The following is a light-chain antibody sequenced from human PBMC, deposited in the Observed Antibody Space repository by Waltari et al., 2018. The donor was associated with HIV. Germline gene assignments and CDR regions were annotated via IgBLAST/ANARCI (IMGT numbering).Light chain of an antibody. CDR1: KLGNKY. V-gene: IGLV3-1*01. CDR3: QAWDSSLAWV. J-gene: IGLJ3*02. CDR2: QDT. Sequence: SYELAQAPSVSVSPGQTANVTCSGDKLGNKYTCWYQQKPGQSPVLVIYQDTKRPSGIPERFSGSYSGNTATLTISGTQTMDEADYYCQAWDSSLAWVFGGGTKLTVL.